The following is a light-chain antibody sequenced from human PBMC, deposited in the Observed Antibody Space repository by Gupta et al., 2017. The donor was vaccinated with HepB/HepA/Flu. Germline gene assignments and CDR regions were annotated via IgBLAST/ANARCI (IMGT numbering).Light chain of an antibody. CDR2: GAS. Sequence: EIVMTPSSATMSESPGERATLSCMASQSISRDLAWYQQKPGQAPRLLNYGASTRATGIPARFSGSGSGTDFTLTLSSLQSEYFAVYYCQQYDNWQTFGQGTKVEIK. V-gene: IGKV3-15*01. J-gene: IGKJ1*01. CDR3: QQYDNWQT. CDR1: QSISRD.